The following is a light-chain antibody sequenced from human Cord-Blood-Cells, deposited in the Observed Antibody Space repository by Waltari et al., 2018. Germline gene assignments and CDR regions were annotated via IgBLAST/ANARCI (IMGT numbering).Light chain of an antibody. CDR2: GAS. V-gene: IGKV3-20*01. Sequence: EIVLTQSPGTLSLSPGERATLSSRASQSVSSRYLAGYQQKPGQAPRLLIYGASSRATGIPDRFSGSGSGTDFTLTISRLEPEEFAVYYCQQYGSSPYTFGQGTKLEIK. CDR1: QSVSSRY. J-gene: IGKJ2*01. CDR3: QQYGSSPYT.